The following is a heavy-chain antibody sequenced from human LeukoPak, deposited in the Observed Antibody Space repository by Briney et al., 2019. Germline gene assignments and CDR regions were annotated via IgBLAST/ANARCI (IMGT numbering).Heavy chain of an antibody. CDR3: AKGPPPVQLPAHFDY. J-gene: IGHJ4*02. D-gene: IGHD5-24*01. V-gene: IGHV1-69*13. CDR1: GGTFSSYA. CDR2: IIPIFGTA. Sequence: SVKVSCKASGGTFSSYAISWVRQAPGQGLEWMGGIIPIFGTANYAQKFQGRVTITADESTSTAYMELSSLRSEDTAVYYCAKGPPPVQLPAHFDYWGQGTLVTVSS.